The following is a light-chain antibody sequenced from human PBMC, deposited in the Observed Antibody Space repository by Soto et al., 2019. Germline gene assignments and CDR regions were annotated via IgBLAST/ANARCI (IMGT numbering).Light chain of an antibody. Sequence: DIQMTQSPSTLSASVGDRFTITCRASQNIDSWLAWYQQKPGKAPKLLIYKASSLESGVPSRFSGSGSGTEFTLTISSLQPDDFATYYCQKYNDNSLFGGGTKVDI. V-gene: IGKV1-5*03. J-gene: IGKJ4*01. CDR2: KAS. CDR3: QKYNDNSL. CDR1: QNIDSW.